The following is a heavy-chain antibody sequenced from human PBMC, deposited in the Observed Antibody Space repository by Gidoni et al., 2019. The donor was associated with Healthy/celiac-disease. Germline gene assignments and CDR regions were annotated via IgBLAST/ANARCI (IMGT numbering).Heavy chain of an antibody. CDR3: AGTGNLYGSGRRNYYYYGMDV. D-gene: IGHD3-10*01. Sequence: QVQLVQSGAEVKKPGASVKVSCKASGYTFTGYYMHWVRQAPGQGLEWMGRINPNSGGTNYAQKFQGRVTMTRDTSISTVYMELSRLRSDDTAVYYCAGTGNLYGSGRRNYYYYGMDVWGQGTTVTVSS. V-gene: IGHV1-2*06. CDR1: GYTFTGYY. J-gene: IGHJ6*02. CDR2: INPNSGGT.